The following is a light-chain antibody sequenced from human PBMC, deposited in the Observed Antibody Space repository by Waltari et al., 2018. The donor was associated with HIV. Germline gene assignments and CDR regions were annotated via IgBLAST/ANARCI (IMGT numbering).Light chain of an antibody. CDR3: QQTHSTPRT. CDR1: GTINSC. CDR2: VVS. V-gene: IGKV1-39*01. J-gene: IGKJ1*01. Sequence: DIQMTQSLSSLSAPVGDRATITHLASGTINSCLNWCQQKPTKAPKLLIYVVSTLQGAVPSRFSGSGSGTDFALTISSLQPDGIATYDCQQTHSTPRTFSQGTKVKIK.